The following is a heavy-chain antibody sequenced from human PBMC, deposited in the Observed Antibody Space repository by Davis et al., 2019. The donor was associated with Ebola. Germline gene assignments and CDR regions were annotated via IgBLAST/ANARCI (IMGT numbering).Heavy chain of an antibody. CDR2: TKSKAYNYLT. CDR1: GFTFSDYG. D-gene: IGHD3-10*01. Sequence: GESLKISCKGSGFTFSDYGMGWVRQAQGKGLEWVGRTKSKAYNYLTEYAASVQGRFTISRDDSKGSVYLQMNSLKIEDTAVYFCAVIRGVMGYWGQGTQVTVSS. V-gene: IGHV3-72*01. J-gene: IGHJ4*02. CDR3: AVIRGVMGY.